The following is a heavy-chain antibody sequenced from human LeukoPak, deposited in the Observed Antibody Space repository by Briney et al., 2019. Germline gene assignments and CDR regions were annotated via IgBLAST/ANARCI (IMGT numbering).Heavy chain of an antibody. V-gene: IGHV3-64*01. J-gene: IGHJ4*02. CDR1: GFIFSSYA. CDR3: ARVLRYFDWLHFDY. CDR2: ISGDGGTT. Sequence: PGGSLRLSCAASGFIFSSYAMHWVRQAPGKGLEYVSAISGDGGTTYYANSVKGRFTISRDNPKNTLYLQMNSLRAEDTAVYYCARVLRYFDWLHFDYWGQGTLVTVSS. D-gene: IGHD3-9*01.